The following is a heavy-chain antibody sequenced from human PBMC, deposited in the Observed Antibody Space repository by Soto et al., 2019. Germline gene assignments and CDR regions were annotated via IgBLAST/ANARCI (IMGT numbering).Heavy chain of an antibody. CDR1: DVSGASISSASYY. CDR2: IGYTGDT. Sequence: TSETLSLTCTVSDVSGASISSASYYWSWVRQHPGKGLEWIGFIGYTGDTQYNPSLKSRLAMSIDTSKNQFSLSLNSVTAADTAVYYCARAQVAGYQPTAGYFDYWGQGTLVTVSS. V-gene: IGHV4-31*03. J-gene: IGHJ4*03. D-gene: IGHD6-19*01. CDR3: ARAQVAGYQPTAGYFDY.